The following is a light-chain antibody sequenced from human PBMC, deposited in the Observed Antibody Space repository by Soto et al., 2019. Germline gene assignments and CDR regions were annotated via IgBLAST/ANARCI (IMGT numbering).Light chain of an antibody. CDR2: SNN. V-gene: IGLV1-44*01. CDR1: SANIGTYN. Sequence: QSVLTQPPSASETPGQRVTISCSGSSANIGTYNVNWYQQLPGTAPKLLIYSNNQRPSGVPDRFSGSKSGTSASLAISGLQSEDESDYYCAAWDDSLKGVLFGGGTQLTVL. CDR3: AAWDDSLKGVL. J-gene: IGLJ2*01.